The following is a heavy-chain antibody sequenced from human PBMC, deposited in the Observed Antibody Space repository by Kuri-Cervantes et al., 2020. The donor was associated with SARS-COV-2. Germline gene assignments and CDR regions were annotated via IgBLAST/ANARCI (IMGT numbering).Heavy chain of an antibody. CDR2: INAGNGNT. CDR1: GHTFTSYA. V-gene: IGHV1-3*01. CDR3: ARGAKITIFGRMRGFDY. J-gene: IGHJ4*02. D-gene: IGHD3-3*01. Sequence: ASVKVSCKASGHTFTSYAMHWVRQAPGQRLEWMGWINAGNGNTKYSQKFQGRVTITRDTSASTAYMELSSLRSEDTAVYYCARGAKITIFGRMRGFDYWGQGTLVTVSS.